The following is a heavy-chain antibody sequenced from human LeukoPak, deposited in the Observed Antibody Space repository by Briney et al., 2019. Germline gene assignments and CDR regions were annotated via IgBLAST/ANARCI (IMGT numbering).Heavy chain of an antibody. CDR1: GFTFSSYE. J-gene: IGHJ4*02. Sequence: HPGGSLRLSCAASGFTFSSYEMNWVRQAPGKGLEWVPYISSSGSTIYCADSVKGRFTISRDNAKNSLYLQMNSLRAEDTAVYYCARAVRYDYVWGSYLDYWGQGTLVTVSS. CDR2: ISSSGSTI. V-gene: IGHV3-48*03. CDR3: ARAVRYDYVWGSYLDY. D-gene: IGHD3-16*02.